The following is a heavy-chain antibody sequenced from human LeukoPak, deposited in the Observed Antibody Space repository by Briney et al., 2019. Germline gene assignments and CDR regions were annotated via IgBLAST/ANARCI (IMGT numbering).Heavy chain of an antibody. CDR1: AGSISNYY. D-gene: IGHD3-10*01. Sequence: PSETLSLTCTVSAGSISNYYWNWIRQPPGKGLEWIGYIYYTGSTKYNPSLKSRVTMSVDTSKNQFSLKLSSVTAADTAVYYCARDRFYYGSGGHYYYYGMDAWGQGTTVTVSS. CDR2: IYYTGST. V-gene: IGHV4-59*01. J-gene: IGHJ6*02. CDR3: ARDRFYYGSGGHYYYYGMDA.